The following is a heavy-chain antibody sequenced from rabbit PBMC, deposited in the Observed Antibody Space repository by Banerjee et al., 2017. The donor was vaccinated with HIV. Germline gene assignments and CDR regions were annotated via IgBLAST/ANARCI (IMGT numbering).Heavy chain of an antibody. CDR2: IYTGDDST. J-gene: IGHJ4*01. D-gene: IGHD6-1*01. V-gene: IGHV1S45*01. Sequence: QEQLVESGGDLVQPGASLTLTCKASGLDFSYSYWICWVRQAPGKGPEWIGCIYTGDDSTYYASWAKGRFTISKTSSTTVTLQMTSLTAADTATYFCARGDDIGYGHGTFYLWGPGTLVTVS. CDR3: ARGDDIGYGHGTFYL. CDR1: GLDFSYSYW.